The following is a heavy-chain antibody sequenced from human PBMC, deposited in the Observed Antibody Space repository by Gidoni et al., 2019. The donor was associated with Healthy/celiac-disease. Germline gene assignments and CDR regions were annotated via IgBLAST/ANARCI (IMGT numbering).Heavy chain of an antibody. J-gene: IGHJ5*02. D-gene: IGHD2-2*01. V-gene: IGHV3-21*01. CDR1: GFTFSSYS. CDR3: ARDKTEDIVVVPSVGFDP. CDR2: ISSWSSYI. Sequence: EVQLVESGGGLVKPGGSLRLSCAASGFTFSSYSMNWVRQAPGKGLEWVSSISSWSSYIYYADAVKGRFTIYRDNAKNSLYLQMNSLRAEDTAVYYCARDKTEDIVVVPSVGFDPWGQGTLVTVSS.